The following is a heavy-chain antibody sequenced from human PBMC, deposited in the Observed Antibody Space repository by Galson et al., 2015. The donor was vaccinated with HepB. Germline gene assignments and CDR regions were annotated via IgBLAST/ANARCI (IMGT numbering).Heavy chain of an antibody. CDR2: IGTAGDP. CDR3: ARSSLGWYYGSGSPSHWYFDL. D-gene: IGHD3-10*01. V-gene: IGHV3-13*05. CDR1: GFTFSSYD. Sequence: SLRLSCAASGFTFSSYDMHWVRQATGKGLEWVSAIGTAGDPYYPGSVKGRFTISRENAKNSLYLQMNSLRAGDTAVYYCARSSLGWYYGSGSPSHWYFDLWGRGTLVTVSS. J-gene: IGHJ2*01.